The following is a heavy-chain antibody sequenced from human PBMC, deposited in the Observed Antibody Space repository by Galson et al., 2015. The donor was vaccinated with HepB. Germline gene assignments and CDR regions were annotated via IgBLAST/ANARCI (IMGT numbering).Heavy chain of an antibody. D-gene: IGHD3-22*01. J-gene: IGHJ5*02. CDR1: GYTFTSYA. Sequence: SVKVSCKASGYTFTSYAMNWVRQAPGQGLEWMGWINTNTGNPTYAQGFTGRFVFSLDTPVSTAYLQISSLKAEDTAVYYCASYYDSPRGFDPWGQGTLVTVSS. V-gene: IGHV7-4-1*02. CDR2: INTNTGNP. CDR3: ASYYDSPRGFDP.